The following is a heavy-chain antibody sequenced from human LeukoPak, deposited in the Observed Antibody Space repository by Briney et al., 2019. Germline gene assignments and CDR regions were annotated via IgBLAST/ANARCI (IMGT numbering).Heavy chain of an antibody. Sequence: PGGSLRLSCAASGFTFSSYGMHWVRQAPGKGLEWVAVISYDGSNKYYADSVKGRFTISRDNSKNTLYLQMNSLRAEDTAVYYCARELSSGNDYWGQGTLVTVSS. J-gene: IGHJ4*02. V-gene: IGHV3-30*03. D-gene: IGHD1-26*01. CDR2: ISYDGSNK. CDR1: GFTFSSYG. CDR3: ARELSSGNDY.